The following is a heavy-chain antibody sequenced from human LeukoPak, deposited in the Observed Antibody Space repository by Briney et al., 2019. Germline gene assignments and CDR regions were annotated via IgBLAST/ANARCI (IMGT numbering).Heavy chain of an antibody. CDR3: SKDLPHARAWALKY. CDR2: FSYDGINK. Sequence: PGGSLRLSCAASGFTFSSCGMHWVRQAPGKGLEWVAIFSYDGINKYYRDSVKGRFTISRDNSKNTLSLQMNSLRPEDTGVYYCSKDLPHARAWALKYWGQGALVTVSS. V-gene: IGHV3-30*18. J-gene: IGHJ4*02. CDR1: GFTFSSCG. D-gene: IGHD7-27*01.